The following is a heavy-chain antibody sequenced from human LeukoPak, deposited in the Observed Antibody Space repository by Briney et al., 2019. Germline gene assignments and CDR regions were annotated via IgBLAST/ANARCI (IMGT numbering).Heavy chain of an antibody. J-gene: IGHJ4*02. CDR2: IIPIFGTA. CDR3: ARDHKYSSGWYDN. D-gene: IGHD6-19*01. Sequence: RRASVKVSCKASRGTFSSYAISWVRQAPGQGLEWMGGIIPIFGTANYAQKFQGRVTITADESTSTAYMELSSLRSEDTAVYYCARDHKYSSGWYDNWGQGTLVTVSS. CDR1: RGTFSSYA. V-gene: IGHV1-69*13.